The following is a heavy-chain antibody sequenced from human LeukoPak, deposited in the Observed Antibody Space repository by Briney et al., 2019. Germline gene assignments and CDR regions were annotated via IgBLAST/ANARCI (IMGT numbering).Heavy chain of an antibody. Sequence: PGRSLRLSCAVSGFTFSSYGMHWVRQAPGKGLEWVAVISYDGSNRYYADSVKGRFTISRDNSKNSLYLQMNSLRTEDTALYYCAKGVYFDWSLDYWGQGTLVTVSS. J-gene: IGHJ4*02. CDR1: GFTFSSYG. D-gene: IGHD3-9*01. V-gene: IGHV3-30*18. CDR3: AKGVYFDWSLDY. CDR2: ISYDGSNR.